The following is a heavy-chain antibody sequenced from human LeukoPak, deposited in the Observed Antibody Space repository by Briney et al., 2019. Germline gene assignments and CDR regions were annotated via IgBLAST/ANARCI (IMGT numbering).Heavy chain of an antibody. CDR2: ISSSSSYI. D-gene: IGHD3-22*01. Sequence: GGSLRLSCAASGFTFSSYSMNWVRQAPGKGLEWVSSISSSSSYIYYADSVKGRFTISRDNAKNSLYLQMNSLRAEDTAVYYCARDPQYYYDSSGYYPWYFDYWGQGTLVTVSS. CDR1: GFTFSSYS. J-gene: IGHJ4*02. V-gene: IGHV3-21*01. CDR3: ARDPQYYYDSSGYYPWYFDY.